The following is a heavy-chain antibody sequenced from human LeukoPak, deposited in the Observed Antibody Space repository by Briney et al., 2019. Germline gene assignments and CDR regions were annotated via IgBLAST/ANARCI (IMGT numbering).Heavy chain of an antibody. D-gene: IGHD1-14*01. Sequence: GGSLRLSCSASGFTFSSYVMHWVRPAPGKGLEYVSAISSNGGSTYHADSVKGRFTVSRDNSKNMLYLQMSSLRAEDTAVYYCASSGTTTGGMDVWGQGTTVTVSS. CDR1: GFTFSSYV. CDR2: ISSNGGST. V-gene: IGHV3-64D*06. CDR3: ASSGTTTGGMDV. J-gene: IGHJ6*02.